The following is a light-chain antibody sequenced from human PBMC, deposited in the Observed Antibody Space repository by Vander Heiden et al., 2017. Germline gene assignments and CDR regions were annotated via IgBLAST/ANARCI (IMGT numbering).Light chain of an antibody. Sequence: QSVLTQPPSASGTPGQRVTISCSGSSSSIGSDTVHWYQQLPETAPKLLIYDNQRASGVPDRFSGSKSGTSASLAISGLQSEDEADYYCAAWTDSLNAYVFGTGTEVTVL. J-gene: IGLJ1*01. V-gene: IGLV1-44*01. CDR2: DN. CDR1: SSSIGSDT. CDR3: AAWTDSLNAYV.